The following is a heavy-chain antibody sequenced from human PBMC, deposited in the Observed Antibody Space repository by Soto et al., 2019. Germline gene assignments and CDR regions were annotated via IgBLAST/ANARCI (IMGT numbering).Heavy chain of an antibody. V-gene: IGHV4-30-2*01. CDR2: IYHSGTT. Sequence: TSETLSLTCTVSGGSISSGGYSWSWIRQPPGKGLEWIGYIYHSGTTYYNPSLKSRVTISVDKSKNHFSLKLSSVTAADTAVYYCARSEATVLDYWGQGTLVTVSS. CDR3: ARSEATVLDY. CDR1: GGSISSGGYS. J-gene: IGHJ4*02. D-gene: IGHD4-17*01.